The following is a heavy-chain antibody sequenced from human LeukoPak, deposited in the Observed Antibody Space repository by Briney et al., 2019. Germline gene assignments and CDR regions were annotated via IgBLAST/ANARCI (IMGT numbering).Heavy chain of an antibody. J-gene: IGHJ4*02. CDR3: ARVTRAGSYPLYY. Sequence: ASVKVSCKASGYTFTNFYMHWVRQAPGQGLEWMGWMNPNSGNTGYAQKFQGRVTMTRNTSISTAYMELSSLRSEDTAVYYCARVTRAGSYPLYYWGQGTLVTVSS. D-gene: IGHD1-26*01. V-gene: IGHV1-8*01. CDR2: MNPNSGNT. CDR1: GYTFTNFY.